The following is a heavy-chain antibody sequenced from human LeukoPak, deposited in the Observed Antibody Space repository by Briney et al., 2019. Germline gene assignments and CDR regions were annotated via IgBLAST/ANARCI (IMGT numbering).Heavy chain of an antibody. D-gene: IGHD3-10*01. CDR1: GGTFSSYA. Sequence: SVKVSCKASGGTFSSYAISWVRQAPGQGLEWMGGIIPIFGTANYAQKFQGRVTITADKSTSTAYMELSSLRSEDTAVYYCANNMVPGNQKPGDYYYYMDVWGKGTTVTVSS. CDR3: ANNMVPGNQKPGDYYYYMDV. J-gene: IGHJ6*03. V-gene: IGHV1-69*06. CDR2: IIPIFGTA.